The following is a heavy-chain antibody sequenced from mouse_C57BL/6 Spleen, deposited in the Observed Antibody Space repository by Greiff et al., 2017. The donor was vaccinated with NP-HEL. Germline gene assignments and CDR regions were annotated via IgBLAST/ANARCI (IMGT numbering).Heavy chain of an antibody. Sequence: EVQRVESGGGLVKPGGSLKLSCAASGFTFSDYGMHWVRQAPEKGLEWVAYISSGSSTIYYADTVKGRFTISRDNAKNTLFLQMTSLRSEDTAMYYCARHPYYDYDGYAMDYWGQGTSVTVSS. D-gene: IGHD2-4*01. J-gene: IGHJ4*01. CDR3: ARHPYYDYDGYAMDY. CDR1: GFTFSDYG. V-gene: IGHV5-17*01. CDR2: ISSGSSTI.